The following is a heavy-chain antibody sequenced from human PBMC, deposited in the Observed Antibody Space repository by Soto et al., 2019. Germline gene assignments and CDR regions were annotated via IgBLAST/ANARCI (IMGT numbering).Heavy chain of an antibody. D-gene: IGHD3-22*01. Sequence: GGSLRLSCAASGFTFSSYAMSWVRQAPGKGLEWVSAISGSGGSTYYADSVKGRFTISRDNSKNTLYLQMNSLRAEDTAVYYCAKELLITMIVVEQDTGDPWGQGTLVTVSS. CDR1: GFTFSSYA. J-gene: IGHJ5*02. CDR2: ISGSGGST. CDR3: AKELLITMIVVEQDTGDP. V-gene: IGHV3-23*01.